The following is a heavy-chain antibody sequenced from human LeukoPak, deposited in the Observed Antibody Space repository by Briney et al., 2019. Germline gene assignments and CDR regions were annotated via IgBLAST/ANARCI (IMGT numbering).Heavy chain of an antibody. CDR3: ARVLSRYYYDSSGYPNDAFDI. D-gene: IGHD3-22*01. CDR1: GFTVSSNY. CDR2: IYSGGST. Sequence: GGSLRLSCAASGFTVSSNYMSWVRQAPGKGLEWVSVIYSGGSTYYADSVKGRFTISRDNSKNTLYLQMNSLRAEDTAVYYCARVLSRYYYDSSGYPNDAFDIWGQGTMVTVSS. J-gene: IGHJ3*02. V-gene: IGHV3-53*01.